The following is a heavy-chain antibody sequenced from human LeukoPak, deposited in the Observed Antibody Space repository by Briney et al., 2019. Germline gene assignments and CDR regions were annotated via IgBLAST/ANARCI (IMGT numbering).Heavy chain of an antibody. CDR2: IYYSGST. Sequence: SETLSLTCTVSGGSIRNYGWNWIRQSPGKGLEWIGYIYYSGSTNYNPSLKSRVTISVDTSKNQFSLKLSSVTAADTAVYYCAKGERGAFDNWGQGTLVTVSS. CDR1: GGSIRNYG. J-gene: IGHJ4*02. CDR3: AKGERGAFDN. V-gene: IGHV4-59*01.